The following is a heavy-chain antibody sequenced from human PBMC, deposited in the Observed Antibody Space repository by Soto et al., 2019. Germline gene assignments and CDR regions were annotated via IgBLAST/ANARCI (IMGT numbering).Heavy chain of an antibody. CDR3: ARESIVLMVYAIPPTYYYYGMDV. V-gene: IGHV3-13*01. D-gene: IGHD2-8*01. CDR2: IGTAGET. CDR1: GFTFSNYD. J-gene: IGHJ6*02. Sequence: GGSVRLSCAASGFTFSNYDMHWVRQVTGKGLEWVSTIGTAGETYYPGSVKGRFTISRENAKNSLYLQMNSLRAEDTAVYYCARESIVLMVYAIPPTYYYYGMDVWGQGTTVTVSS.